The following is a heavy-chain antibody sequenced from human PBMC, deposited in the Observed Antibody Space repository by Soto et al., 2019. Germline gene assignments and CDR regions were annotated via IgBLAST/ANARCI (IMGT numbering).Heavy chain of an antibody. CDR3: ARSGDWNYFYNYDDYYIDV. Sequence: GESLKISCKGSGYSFTSYWIGWVRQMPGKGLEWMGIIYPGDSDTRYSPSFQGQVTISADKSISTAYLQWSSLKASDTAMYYCARSGDWNYFYNYDDYYIDVWGKGTTVTVSS. CDR1: GYSFTSYW. CDR2: IYPGDSDT. V-gene: IGHV5-51*01. J-gene: IGHJ6*03. D-gene: IGHD1-7*01.